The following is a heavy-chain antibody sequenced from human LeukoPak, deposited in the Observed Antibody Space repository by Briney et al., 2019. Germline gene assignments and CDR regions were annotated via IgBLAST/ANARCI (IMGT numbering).Heavy chain of an antibody. CDR2: IYYSGST. D-gene: IGHD3-16*01. J-gene: IGHJ3*02. V-gene: IGHV4-61*01. CDR1: GGSISSSSCY. CDR3: ARARVGALDI. Sequence: PSETLSLTCTVSGGSISSSSCYWSWIRQPPGKGLEWIGYIYYSGSTNYNPSLKSRVTISVDTSKNQFSLKLSSVTAADTAVYYCARARVGALDIWGQGTMVTVSS.